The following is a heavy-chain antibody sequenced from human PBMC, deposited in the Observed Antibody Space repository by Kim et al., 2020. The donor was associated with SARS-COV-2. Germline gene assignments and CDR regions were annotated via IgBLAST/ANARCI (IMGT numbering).Heavy chain of an antibody. D-gene: IGHD2-15*01. CDR2: ISSNGGST. V-gene: IGHV3-64*01. CDR1: GFTFSSYA. J-gene: IGHJ6*02. CDR3: ARGRGCSGGSCLYYYYGMDV. Sequence: GGSLRLSCAASGFTFSSYAMHWVRQAPGKGLEYVSAISSNGGSTYYANSVKGRFTISRDNSKNTLYLQMGSLRAEDMAVYYCARGRGCSGGSCLYYYYGMDVWGQGTTVTVSS.